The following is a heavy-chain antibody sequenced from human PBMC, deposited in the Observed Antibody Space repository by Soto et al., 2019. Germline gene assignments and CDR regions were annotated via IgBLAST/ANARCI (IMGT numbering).Heavy chain of an antibody. Sequence: QLQLQESGPGLVKPSETLSLTCSVSGGSISSSSYYWGWIRQPPGKGLEWIGSIYYSGSSYYNPSLKGRVTLPVDTSENKFSLRLSSVTAADTAVYYCATITRAYYMDVWGKGTKV. J-gene: IGHJ6*03. CDR2: IYYSGSS. CDR1: GGSISSSSYY. CDR3: ATITRAYYMDV. V-gene: IGHV4-39*01. D-gene: IGHD3-10*01.